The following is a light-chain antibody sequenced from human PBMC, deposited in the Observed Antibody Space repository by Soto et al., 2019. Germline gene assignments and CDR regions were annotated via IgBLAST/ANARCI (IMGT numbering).Light chain of an antibody. Sequence: QSVLTQPPSVSGAPGQRVTISCTGSSSNIGAGYGVHWYQQLPGAAPKLLIYGNTNRPSGVPDRISGSQSGTSASLAITGLQAEDEADYYCCSLTTSHTYVFGSGTKLTVL. V-gene: IGLV1-40*01. CDR3: CSLTTSHTYV. CDR2: GNT. CDR1: SSNIGAGYG. J-gene: IGLJ1*01.